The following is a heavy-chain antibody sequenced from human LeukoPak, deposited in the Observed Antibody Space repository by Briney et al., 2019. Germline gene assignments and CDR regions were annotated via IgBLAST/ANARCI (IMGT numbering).Heavy chain of an antibody. V-gene: IGHV3-30*02. J-gene: IGHJ4*02. D-gene: IGHD6-6*01. CDR3: ARDWGTSSLYLVN. CDR2: IQNDGKKK. CDR1: GVTFSSHG. Sequence: GGSLRLSCAASGVTFSSHGMHWVGQAPGKGLEWVAFIQNDGKKKKYADSVKGRLTISRDNSKNTLYLQMNSLTVEDTAVYYCARDWGTSSLYLVNWGQGTLVTVSS.